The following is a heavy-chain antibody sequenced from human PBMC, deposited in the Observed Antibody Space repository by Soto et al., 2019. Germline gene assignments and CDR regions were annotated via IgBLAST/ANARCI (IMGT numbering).Heavy chain of an antibody. CDR2: IYYSGST. D-gene: IGHD1-26*01. CDR3: ARLLGAAPPSSMDV. Sequence: ASETLSLTCTVSGGSISSSSYYWGWIRQPPGKGLEWIGSIYYSGSTYYNPSLKSRVTISVDTSKNQFSLKLSSVTAADTAVYYCARLLGAAPPSSMDVWGQGTTVTVSS. V-gene: IGHV4-39*01. CDR1: GGSISSSSYY. J-gene: IGHJ6*02.